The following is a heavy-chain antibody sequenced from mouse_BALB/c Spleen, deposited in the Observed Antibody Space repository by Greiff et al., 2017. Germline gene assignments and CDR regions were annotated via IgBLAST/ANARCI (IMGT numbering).Heavy chain of an antibody. Sequence: EVNVVESGGGLVKPGGSLKLSCAASGFTFSSYTMSWVRQTPEKRLEWVATISSGGGNTYYPDSVKGRFTISRDNAKNNLYLQMSSLRSEDTALYYCARYLNFDYWGQGTTLTVSS. CDR1: GFTFSSYT. CDR3: ARYLNFDY. J-gene: IGHJ2*01. CDR2: ISSGGGNT. V-gene: IGHV5-9*03.